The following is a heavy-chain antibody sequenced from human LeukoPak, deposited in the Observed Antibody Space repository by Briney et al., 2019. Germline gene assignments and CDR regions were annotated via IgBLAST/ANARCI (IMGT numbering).Heavy chain of an antibody. V-gene: IGHV3-30-3*01. Sequence: GSSLRLSCAASGFTFSNFAMHCVSQAPGKGLEWVAVITYDGSNKYYADSVKGRFTISRDNSKNTLYLQMNSLRAEDTAVYYCARDNSGYPFDAFDSWGQGTMVTVSS. CDR3: ARDNSGYPFDAFDS. D-gene: IGHD3-22*01. CDR2: ITYDGSNK. J-gene: IGHJ3*02. CDR1: GFTFSNFA.